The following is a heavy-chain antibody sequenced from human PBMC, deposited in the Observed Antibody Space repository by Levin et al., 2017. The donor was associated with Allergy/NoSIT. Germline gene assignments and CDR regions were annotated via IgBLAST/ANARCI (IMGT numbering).Heavy chain of an antibody. J-gene: IGHJ4*02. V-gene: IGHV5-51*01. Sequence: HGESLKISCQVSGFSFITYWIGWVRQMPGKGLEWMGVIQPADSSTRYSPSFLDQVTISADKSISTVYLQWSSLKASDTAMYYCARHNDFSSGYSQPYYFDYWGQGTLVTVSS. CDR1: GFSFITYW. CDR2: IQPADSST. CDR3: ARHNDFSSGYSQPYYFDY. D-gene: IGHD3-3*01.